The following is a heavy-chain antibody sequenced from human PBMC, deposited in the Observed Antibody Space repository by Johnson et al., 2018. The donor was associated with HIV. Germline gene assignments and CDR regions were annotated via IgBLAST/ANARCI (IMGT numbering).Heavy chain of an antibody. Sequence: VQVVESGGGLIQPGGSLRLSCAASGFTVSSNYMSWVRQAPGKGLEWVSVIYSGGSTYYADFVKDRFIISRDNSKNTLYLQMNSLRAEDTAVYYCARDYHYVWGSSYGFDIWGQGTMVIVSS. D-gene: IGHD3-16*01. CDR2: IYSGGST. V-gene: IGHV3-53*01. J-gene: IGHJ3*02. CDR1: GFTVSSNY. CDR3: ARDYHYVWGSSYGFDI.